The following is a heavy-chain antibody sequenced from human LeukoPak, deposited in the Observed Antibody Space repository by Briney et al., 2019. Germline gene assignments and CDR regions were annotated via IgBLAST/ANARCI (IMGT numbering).Heavy chain of an antibody. Sequence: PGGSLRLSCAASGFTFNSYSMNWVRQAPGKGLEWVSSISSSSSYIYYADSVKGRFTISRDNAKNSLYLQMNSLRAEDTAVYYCARDIYSYGLTPYYYYGMDVWGQGTTVTVSS. V-gene: IGHV3-21*01. CDR1: GFTFNSYS. CDR3: ARDIYSYGLTPYYYYGMDV. CDR2: ISSSSSYI. D-gene: IGHD5-18*01. J-gene: IGHJ6*02.